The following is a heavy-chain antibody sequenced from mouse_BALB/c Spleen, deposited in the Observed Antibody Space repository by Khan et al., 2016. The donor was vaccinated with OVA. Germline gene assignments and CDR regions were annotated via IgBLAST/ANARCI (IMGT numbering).Heavy chain of an antibody. CDR2: IYPSDSYT. V-gene: IGHV1-69*02. CDR1: GYTFTNYW. Sequence: VKLMESGTELVRPGASVKLSCKASGYTFTNYWINWVKQRPGQGLEWIGNIYPSDSYTNYHQKFNDKATLTVDKSSSTAYMQLSSPTSEVSAVYYWTREGVYGSSFAYWGQGTLVTVSA. CDR3: TREGVYGSSFAY. J-gene: IGHJ3*01. D-gene: IGHD1-1*02.